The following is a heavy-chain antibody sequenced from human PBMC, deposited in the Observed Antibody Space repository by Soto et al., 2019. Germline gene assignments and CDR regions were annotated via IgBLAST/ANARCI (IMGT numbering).Heavy chain of an antibody. J-gene: IGHJ4*02. V-gene: IGHV3-7*05. D-gene: IGHD3-22*01. CDR3: VRDNPSAYFDY. CDR2: IKYDGSAK. CDR1: GFTFTSTW. Sequence: EVQLVESGGGLVQPGGSLRLSCAASGFTFTSTWMSWVRQAPGKGPEFVANIKYDGSAKNYVDSVKGRFTISRDNARNSVYLQLDSLTAEDTAVYYCVRDNPSAYFDYWGQGTLVTVSS.